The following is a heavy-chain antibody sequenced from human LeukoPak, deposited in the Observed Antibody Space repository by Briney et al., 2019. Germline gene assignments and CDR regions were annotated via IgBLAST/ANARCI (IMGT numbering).Heavy chain of an antibody. CDR3: VRDLGIYYDTSGVFFDY. Sequence: ASVKVSCKASGYTFTTFGISGVRQAPGQGLEWMGWVSAYNGNTNTKYAQMVQGRVTMTTDTSTSTAYMELRSLRSDDTAVYYCVRDLGIYYDTSGVFFDYWGQGTLVTVSS. V-gene: IGHV1-18*01. CDR2: VSAYNGNT. CDR1: GYTFTTFG. D-gene: IGHD3-22*01. J-gene: IGHJ4*02.